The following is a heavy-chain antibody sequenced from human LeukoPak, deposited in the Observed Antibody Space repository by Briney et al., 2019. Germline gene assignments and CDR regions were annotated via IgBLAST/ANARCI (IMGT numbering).Heavy chain of an antibody. CDR2: ISSNGGST. D-gene: IGHD3-22*01. CDR3: TRGCRGPCYDTSGYYPTVADQ. V-gene: IGHV3-64*01. J-gene: IGHJ4*02. Sequence: GGSLRLSCAASGFTFSSYAMHWVRQAPGKGLEYVSTISSNGGSTYYANSVKGRFTISRDNSKNTLYLQMGSLRAEDMAVYYCTRGCRGPCYDTSGYYPTVADQWGQGTLVTVSS. CDR1: GFTFSSYA.